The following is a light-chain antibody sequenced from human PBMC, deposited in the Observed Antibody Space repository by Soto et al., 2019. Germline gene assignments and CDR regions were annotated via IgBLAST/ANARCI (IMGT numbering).Light chain of an antibody. Sequence: EIVLTQSPGTLSLSPGETATLSCRASQTINTQLAWYQQKPGQAPRLLIYDASTRATGIPARISGSGFGTDFILTISSLEPEDFAVYYCQHRRNWPLTFGGGTKVEIK. CDR3: QHRRNWPLT. CDR2: DAS. J-gene: IGKJ4*01. CDR1: QTINTQ. V-gene: IGKV3-11*01.